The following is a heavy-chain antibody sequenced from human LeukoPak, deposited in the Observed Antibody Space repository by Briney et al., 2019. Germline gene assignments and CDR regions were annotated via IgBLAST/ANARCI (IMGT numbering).Heavy chain of an antibody. CDR3: ARGRDWFDP. Sequence: GGSLRLSCAASGFIFSSYEMNWVRQAPGKGLEWVSYISSSGDTIYYADSVKGRFTISRDNAKNSLYLQMNSLRAEDTAVYYCARGRDWFDPWGQGTLVTVSS. CDR1: GFIFSSYE. CDR2: ISSSGDTI. V-gene: IGHV3-48*03. J-gene: IGHJ5*02.